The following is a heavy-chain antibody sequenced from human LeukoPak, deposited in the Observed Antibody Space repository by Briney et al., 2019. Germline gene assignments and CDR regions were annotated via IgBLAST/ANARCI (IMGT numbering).Heavy chain of an antibody. V-gene: IGHV3-74*01. CDR1: GFTFSSYW. CDR2: INSDGSST. J-gene: IGHJ3*02. CDR3: ARSGRMGRYCSSTSCSGGAFDI. D-gene: IGHD2-2*01. Sequence: GGSLRLSCAASGFTFSSYWMHWVRQAPGKGLVWVSRINSDGSSTSYADSVKGRFTISRDNAKNTLYLQMNSLRAEDTAVYYCARSGRMGRYCSSTSCSGGAFDIWGQGTMVTVSS.